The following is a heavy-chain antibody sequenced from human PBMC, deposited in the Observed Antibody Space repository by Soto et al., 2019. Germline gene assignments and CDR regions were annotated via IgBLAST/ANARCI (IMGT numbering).Heavy chain of an antibody. V-gene: IGHV4-61*01. J-gene: IGHJ4*02. Sequence: PSETLSLTCTLSGGSLSCGSYHWSWIRQSPGKGLEWLAYIYYTGSTNYNPSLQSRVTISLHTSKNQFSLKLSSVTAADTAVYYCARGNLAAAGSFDYWGQGTLVTVSS. CDR2: IYYTGST. D-gene: IGHD6-13*01. CDR3: ARGNLAAAGSFDY. CDR1: GGSLSCGSYH.